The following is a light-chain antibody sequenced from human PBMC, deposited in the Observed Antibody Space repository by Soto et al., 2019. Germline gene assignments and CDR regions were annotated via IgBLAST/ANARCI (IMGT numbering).Light chain of an antibody. V-gene: IGKV1-6*01. CDR2: AAS. J-gene: IGKJ1*01. Sequence: AIQMTQSPPSLSASVGDRVTITCRASQGIRNDLGWYQQKPGKAPKLLIYAASSLQSGVPPRFSGSGSGTDFTLTISSLQPEDFATYYCLQDYNYPRTFGQGTKVEIK. CDR3: LQDYNYPRT. CDR1: QGIRND.